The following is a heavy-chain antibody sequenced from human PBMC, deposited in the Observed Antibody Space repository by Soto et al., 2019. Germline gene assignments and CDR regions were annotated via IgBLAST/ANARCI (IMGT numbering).Heavy chain of an antibody. V-gene: IGHV5-10-1*01. CDR2: IDPSDSYA. J-gene: IGHJ1*01. Sequence: GESLNISYKGCRYCFTSYWIIWVRQMPGKGLEWMGRIDPSDSYANYSPSFQGHVTISADKSITTAYLQWSSLKASDTAMYYCARWDRGISVGEFFQNWGQGTLVTVSS. D-gene: IGHD3-16*01. CDR3: ARWDRGISVGEFFQN. CDR1: RYCFTSYW.